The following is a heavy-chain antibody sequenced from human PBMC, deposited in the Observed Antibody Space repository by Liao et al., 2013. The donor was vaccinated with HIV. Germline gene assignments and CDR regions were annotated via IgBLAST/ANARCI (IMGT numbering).Heavy chain of an antibody. Sequence: QLQLQESGPGLVKPSETLSLTCTVSGGSISSYYWSWIRQPPGKGLEWIGFIYYSGSTNYNPSLKSRVTISVDTSKNQFSLKLSSVTAADTAVYYCARGFRLRLGLVDYWGQGTLVTVVL. J-gene: IGHJ4*02. D-gene: IGHD3-16*01. CDR3: ARGFRLRLGLVDY. CDR2: IYYSGST. CDR1: GGSISSYY. V-gene: IGHV4-59*12.